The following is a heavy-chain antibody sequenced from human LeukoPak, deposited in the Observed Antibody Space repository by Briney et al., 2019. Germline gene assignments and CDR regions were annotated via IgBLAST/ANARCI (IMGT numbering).Heavy chain of an antibody. J-gene: IGHJ4*02. CDR1: GGTFNTHA. CDR2: IIPIIGTP. CDR3: AGLGTFDY. V-gene: IGHV1-69*05. D-gene: IGHD7-27*01. Sequence: XVKVSCKPSGGTFNTHALSWVRQAPGQGLEWMGGIIPIIGTPKYAQMFQGRVTISTDDSANTVYMKLDSLTVDDTAVYYCAGLGTFDYWGLGSLVIVSS.